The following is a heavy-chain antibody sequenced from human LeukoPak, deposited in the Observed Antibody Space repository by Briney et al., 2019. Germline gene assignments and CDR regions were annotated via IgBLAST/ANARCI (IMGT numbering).Heavy chain of an antibody. J-gene: IGHJ6*03. CDR3: ARSIEIRYYYYYYYMDV. CDR1: GGSFSGYY. D-gene: IGHD5-24*01. CDR2: INHSGST. V-gene: IGHV4-34*01. Sequence: SETLSLTCAVYGGSFSGYYWIWIRQPPGKGLEWIGEINHSGSTNYNPSLKSRVTISVDTSKNQFSLKLSSVTAADTAVYYCARSIEIRYYYYYYYMDVWGKGTTVTVSS.